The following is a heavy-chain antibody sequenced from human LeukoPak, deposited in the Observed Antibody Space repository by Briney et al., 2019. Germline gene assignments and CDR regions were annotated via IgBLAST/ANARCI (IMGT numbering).Heavy chain of an antibody. J-gene: IGHJ4*02. D-gene: IGHD3-22*01. CDR1: GYSFTAYY. CDR2: INPNSGGT. CDR3: VRSYYYDSSGYAYYFDY. V-gene: IGHV1-2*02. Sequence: ASVKVSCKASGYSFTAYYMHWVRQAPGQGLEWMGWINPNSGGTNYPQKFQGRVTMTRDPSISTAYMELSRLTSDDTAVYYCVRSYYYDSSGYAYYFDYWGQGTLVTVSS.